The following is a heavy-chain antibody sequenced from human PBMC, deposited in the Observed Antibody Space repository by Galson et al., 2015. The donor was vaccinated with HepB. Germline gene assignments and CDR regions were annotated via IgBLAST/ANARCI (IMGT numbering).Heavy chain of an antibody. D-gene: IGHD2-2*01. Sequence: SVKVSCKASGYTFSTYYIHWVRQAPGQGLEWMGIINPTGGRTNYEQKFQDSVTVTRDTSPSTVYMQLSSLRSEDTAVYYCATIRVGFCITTSCKADDFDIWGQGTMVTVSS. V-gene: IGHV1-46*01. CDR1: GYTFSTYY. J-gene: IGHJ3*02. CDR2: INPTGGRT. CDR3: ATIRVGFCITTSCKADDFDI.